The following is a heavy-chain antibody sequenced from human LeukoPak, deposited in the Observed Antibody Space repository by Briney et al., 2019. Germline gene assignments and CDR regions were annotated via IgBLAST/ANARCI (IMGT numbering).Heavy chain of an antibody. V-gene: IGHV4-59*10. CDR2: IYPSGST. D-gene: IGHD3-10*01. J-gene: IGHJ4*02. Sequence: SEPLSLTCAVYGGSFSSYYWSWIRQPAGKGLEWIGRIYPSGSTNYNPSLKNRVTMSVDTSKNQFSLKLSCLTAADTAVYYCARGRGYGSGSYSHYWGQGTLVTVSS. CDR3: ARGRGYGSGSYSHY. CDR1: GGSFSSYY.